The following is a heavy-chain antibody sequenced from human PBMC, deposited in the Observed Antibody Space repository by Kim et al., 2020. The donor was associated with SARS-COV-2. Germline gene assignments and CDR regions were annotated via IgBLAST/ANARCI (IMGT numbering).Heavy chain of an antibody. Sequence: SETLSLTCTVSGGSISSGGYYWSWIRQHPGKGLEWIGYTYYSGSTYYNPSLKSPVTISVDTSKNQFSLKLSSVTAADTALYYCARGAEISRSWYGGLYYYGLDVWGQGTTVTVSS. CDR1: GGSISSGGYY. CDR2: TYYSGST. CDR3: ARGAEISRSWYGGLYYYGLDV. J-gene: IGHJ6*02. D-gene: IGHD6-13*01. V-gene: IGHV4-31*01.